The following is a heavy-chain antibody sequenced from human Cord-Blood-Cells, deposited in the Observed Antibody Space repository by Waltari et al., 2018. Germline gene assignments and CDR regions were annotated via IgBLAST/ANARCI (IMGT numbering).Heavy chain of an antibody. V-gene: IGHV4-34*01. Sequence: QVQLQQWGAGLLKPSETLSLTCAVYGGSFSGYYWSWIRQPPGKGLEWIGEINHSGSTNYNPSLKSRVTRSVDTSKNQFSLKLSSVTAADTAVYYCQTTVVTNAFDIWGQGTMVTVSS. D-gene: IGHD4-17*01. CDR3: QTTVVTNAFDI. CDR1: GGSFSGYY. J-gene: IGHJ3*02. CDR2: INHSGST.